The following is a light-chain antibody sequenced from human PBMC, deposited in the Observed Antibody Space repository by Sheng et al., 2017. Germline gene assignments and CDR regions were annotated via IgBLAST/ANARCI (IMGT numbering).Light chain of an antibody. CDR1: QSISNY. CDR3: QQSYRIPIT. CDR2: GTS. J-gene: IGKJ5*01. Sequence: EIVLTQSPGTMSLFPGERATLSCRASQSISNYLAWYQQKPGQAPRLLISGTSTRATGIPARFSGSGSGTEFTLTISSLQPEDFATYYCQQSYRIPITFGQGTRLEIK. V-gene: IGKV3-15*01.